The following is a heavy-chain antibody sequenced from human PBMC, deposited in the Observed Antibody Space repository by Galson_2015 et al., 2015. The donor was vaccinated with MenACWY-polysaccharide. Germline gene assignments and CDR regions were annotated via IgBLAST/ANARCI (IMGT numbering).Heavy chain of an antibody. CDR2: ISWNSGSI. CDR1: GFTFDDYA. D-gene: IGHD6-6*01. V-gene: IGHV3-9*01. Sequence: SLRLSCAASGFTFDDYAMHWVRQAPGKGLEWVSGISWNSGSIGYADSVKGRFTISRDNAKNSLYLQMNSLRAEDTALYYCAKDIEQLVVWYFDYWGQGTLVTVSS. J-gene: IGHJ4*02. CDR3: AKDIEQLVVWYFDY.